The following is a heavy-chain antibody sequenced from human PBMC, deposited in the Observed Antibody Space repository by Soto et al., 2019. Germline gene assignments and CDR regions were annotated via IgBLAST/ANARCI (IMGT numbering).Heavy chain of an antibody. CDR1: GGSFSGYY. J-gene: IGHJ4*02. D-gene: IGHD3-3*01. V-gene: IGHV4-34*01. CDR2: INHSGST. Sequence: SETLSLTCAVYGGSFSGYYWSWIRQPPGKGLEWIGEINHSGSTNYNPSLKSRVTISVDTSKNQFSLKLSSVTAADTAVYYCARGKYYFWSGYSLWSFDYSCPGTLVTVSS. CDR3: ARGKYYFWSGYSLWSFDY.